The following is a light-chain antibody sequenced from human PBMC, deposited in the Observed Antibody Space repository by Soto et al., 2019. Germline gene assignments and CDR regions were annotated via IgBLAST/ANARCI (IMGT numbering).Light chain of an antibody. CDR2: LGS. CDR1: QTLLHSNGYTY. CDR3: MQALQNPIT. Sequence: EIAMTESPLSLSVTPGEPASISSRSSQTLLHSNGYTYLDWYMQKPGKSPQLLIYLGSNRASGVPERFSGSGSGTDFTLKISRVAAEDVGIYYCMQALQNPITFGQGTRLEIK. J-gene: IGKJ5*01. V-gene: IGKV2-28*01.